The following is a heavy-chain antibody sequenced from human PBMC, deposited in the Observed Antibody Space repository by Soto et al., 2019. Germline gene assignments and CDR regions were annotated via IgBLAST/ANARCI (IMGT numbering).Heavy chain of an antibody. CDR3: AKEGRYFDWLPHPGYYYYGMDV. V-gene: IGHV3-30*18. J-gene: IGHJ6*02. Sequence: GGSLRLSCAASGFTFSSYGMHWVRQAPGKGLEWVAVISYDGSNKYYADSVKGRFTISRDNSKNTLYLQMNSLRAEDTAVYYCAKEGRYFDWLPHPGYYYYGMDVWGQGTTVTVSS. CDR2: ISYDGSNK. D-gene: IGHD3-9*01. CDR1: GFTFSSYG.